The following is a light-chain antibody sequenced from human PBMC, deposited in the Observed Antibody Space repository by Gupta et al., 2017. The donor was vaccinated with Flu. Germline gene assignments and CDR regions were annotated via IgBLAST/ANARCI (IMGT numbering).Light chain of an antibody. Sequence: VTISCSGTTSDIGTNYVSWYQQLPRTAPKLLIYENDKRPSGIPDRFSGSKSDTSATLGITGLQTGDEADYYCGTWHNSLSSGVFGGGTKLTVL. CDR2: END. CDR3: GTWHNSLSSGV. V-gene: IGLV1-51*02. CDR1: TSDIGTNY. J-gene: IGLJ3*02.